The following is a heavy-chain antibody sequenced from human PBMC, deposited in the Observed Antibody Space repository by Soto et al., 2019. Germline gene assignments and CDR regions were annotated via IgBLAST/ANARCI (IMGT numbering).Heavy chain of an antibody. CDR3: ARDGDCSSTSGYYDGMDV. V-gene: IGHV4-34*01. J-gene: IGHJ6*02. D-gene: IGHD2-2*01. CDR2: INHSGST. Sequence: QVQLQQWGAGLLKPSETLSLTCAVYGGSFSGYYWSWIRQTPGKGLEWIGEINHSGSTNYNPSLKSRVTISVDTAKNQSSLKPSSVTAADTAVYYCARDGDCSSTSGYYDGMDVWGQGTTVTVSS. CDR1: GGSFSGYY.